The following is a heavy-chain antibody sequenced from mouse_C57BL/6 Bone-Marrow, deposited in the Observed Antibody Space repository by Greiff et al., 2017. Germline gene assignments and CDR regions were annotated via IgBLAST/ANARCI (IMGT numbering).Heavy chain of an antibody. CDR2: IDPETGGT. J-gene: IGHJ4*01. Sequence: VQLQQSGAELVRPGASVTLSCKASGYTFTDYEMHWVKQTPVHGLEWIGAIDPETGGTAYNQKFKGKAILTADKSSSTAYMELRSLTSEDSAVYYCTRGRLRRDHYYAKDYWGQGTSVTVSS. CDR1: GYTFTDYE. D-gene: IGHD2-4*01. V-gene: IGHV1-15*01. CDR3: TRGRLRRDHYYAKDY.